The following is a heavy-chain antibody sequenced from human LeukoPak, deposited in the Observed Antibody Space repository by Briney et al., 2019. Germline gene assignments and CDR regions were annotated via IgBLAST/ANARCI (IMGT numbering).Heavy chain of an antibody. Sequence: GGSLRLSCAASGFTFDDYAMHWVRQAPGKGLEWVSGISWNSGSIGYADSVKGRFTISRDNAKNSLYLQMNSLRAEDTAVYYCARAGGYYYYGMDVWGQGTTVTVSS. CDR2: ISWNSGSI. CDR1: GFTFDDYA. CDR3: ARAGGYYYYGMDV. J-gene: IGHJ6*02. D-gene: IGHD3-16*01. V-gene: IGHV3-9*01.